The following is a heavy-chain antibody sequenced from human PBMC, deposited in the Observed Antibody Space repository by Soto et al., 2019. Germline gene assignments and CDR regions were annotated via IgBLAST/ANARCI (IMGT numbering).Heavy chain of an antibody. J-gene: IGHJ4*02. CDR3: AREANYDSSGYWDY. D-gene: IGHD3-22*01. CDR1: GGSISSGDYY. V-gene: IGHV4-30-4*01. CDR2: IYYSGST. Sequence: SETLSLTCTVSGGSISSGDYYWSWIRQPPGKGLEWIGYIYYSGSTYYNPSLKSRVTISVDTSKNQFSLKLSSVTAADTAVYYCAREANYDSSGYWDYWGQGTLVTVSS.